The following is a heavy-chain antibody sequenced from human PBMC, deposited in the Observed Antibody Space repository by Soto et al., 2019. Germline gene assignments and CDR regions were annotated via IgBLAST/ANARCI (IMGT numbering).Heavy chain of an antibody. CDR1: GFTVSSNY. CDR2: IYSGGST. CDR3: ARDRVESGYPEYFQH. J-gene: IGHJ1*01. D-gene: IGHD3-22*01. Sequence: EVQLVESGGGLIQPGGSLRLSCAASGFTVSSNYMSWVRQAPGKGLEWVSVIYSGGSTYYADSVKGRFTISRDNSKNTWYLQMNSLRAEDTAVYYCARDRVESGYPEYFQHWGQGTLVTVSS. V-gene: IGHV3-53*01.